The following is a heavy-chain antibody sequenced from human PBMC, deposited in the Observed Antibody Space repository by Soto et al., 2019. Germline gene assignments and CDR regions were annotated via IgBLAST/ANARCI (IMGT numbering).Heavy chain of an antibody. Sequence: QVQLVQSGAEVKKPESSVKVSCKAPGGTFSTYAISWVRQAPGQGLEWMGGIIPMFGTANYAQRFQDRVTITADESTNTVYMELSSLRSEETAGYFCASGIQLWLRRINNGYSGWGQGTLVTVSS. V-gene: IGHV1-69*12. CDR3: ASGIQLWLRRINNGYSG. CDR1: GGTFSTYA. CDR2: IIPMFGTA. J-gene: IGHJ4*02. D-gene: IGHD5-18*01.